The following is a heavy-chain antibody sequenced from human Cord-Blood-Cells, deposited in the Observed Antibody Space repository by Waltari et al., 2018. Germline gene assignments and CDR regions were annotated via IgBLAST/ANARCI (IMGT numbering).Heavy chain of an antibody. CDR3: ARATGAYSLNWFDP. Sequence: QVQLQQWGAGLLKPSETLSPTCAVYGGSFSGYYWSWIRQPPGKGLEWIGEINHSGSTNYNPSLKSRVTISVDTSKDQFSLKLSSVTAADTAVYYCARATGAYSLNWFDPWGQGTLVTVSS. CDR2: INHSGST. CDR1: GGSFSGYY. J-gene: IGHJ5*02. V-gene: IGHV4-34*01. D-gene: IGHD1-26*01.